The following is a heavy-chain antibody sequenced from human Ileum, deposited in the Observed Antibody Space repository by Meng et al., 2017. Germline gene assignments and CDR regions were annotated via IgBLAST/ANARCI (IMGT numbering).Heavy chain of an antibody. CDR2: ISHSGSA. D-gene: IGHD4-23*01. CDR3: ARHGGYSQDF. CDR1: SGSISSNTY. J-gene: IGHJ4*02. V-gene: IGHV4-4*02. Sequence: QESGSGLGRPSGTLSLTCAFSSGSISSNTYWSWVRQPPGKGLEWIGQISHSGSAYYNPSLKSRVTMSVDKSKSQFSLMLTSVTAADTAIYYCARHGGYSQDFWGQGTLVTVSS.